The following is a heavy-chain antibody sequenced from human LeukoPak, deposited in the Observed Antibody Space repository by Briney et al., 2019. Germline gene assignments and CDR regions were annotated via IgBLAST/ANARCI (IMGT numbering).Heavy chain of an antibody. CDR3: ARVGSIAAAGTPDY. J-gene: IGHJ4*02. Sequence: GGSLRLSCAASGFTFSDCYMSWIRQAPGKGLEWVSHISGSGSTKIYADSVKGRFTISRDNAENSLYLQVNSLRAEDTAVYYCARVGSIAAAGTPDYWGQGTLVTVST. V-gene: IGHV3-11*01. CDR1: GFTFSDCY. D-gene: IGHD6-13*01. CDR2: ISGSGSTK.